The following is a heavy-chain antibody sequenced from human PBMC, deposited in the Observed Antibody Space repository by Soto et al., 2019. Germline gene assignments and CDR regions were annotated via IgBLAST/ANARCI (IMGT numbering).Heavy chain of an antibody. CDR1: GGSISSYY. Sequence: PSATRSLTCTVSGGSISSYYWSWIRPPPGKGLEWIGYIYYSGSTNYNPSLKSRITISPDTSRNQFSLDLDSVTPEDTAVYYCVGVTLFRGMDVWGQGTPVTVSS. D-gene: IGHD2-15*01. V-gene: IGHV4-59*12. CDR2: IYYSGST. J-gene: IGHJ6*02. CDR3: VGVTLFRGMDV.